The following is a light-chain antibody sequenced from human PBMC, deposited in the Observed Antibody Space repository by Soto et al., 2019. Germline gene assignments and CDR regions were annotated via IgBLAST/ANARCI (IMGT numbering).Light chain of an antibody. CDR2: EVS. CDR1: SSDVGTYKY. CDR3: YSHARKV. Sequence: QSALTQPASVSGSPGQSITISCTGTSSDVGTYKYVSWYQQYPGKAPKLMIYEVSNRPSGVSYRFSGSKSGNTASLTISGLQAEDEAGYYCYSHARKVFGGGTKLTVL. V-gene: IGLV2-14*01. J-gene: IGLJ3*02.